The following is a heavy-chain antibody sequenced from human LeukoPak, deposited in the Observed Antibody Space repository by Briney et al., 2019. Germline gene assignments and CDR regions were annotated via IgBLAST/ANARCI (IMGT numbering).Heavy chain of an antibody. V-gene: IGHV3-66*01. CDR1: GFTFSNYA. J-gene: IGHJ4*02. Sequence: PGGSLRLSCEASGFTFSNYAMHWVRQAPGKGLEWVSVIINGGSTFHVDSVKGRFTISTDTFKNTLYLQMNSLRAEDTAVYYCARDLNSWGQGTLVTVSS. CDR2: IINGGST. CDR3: ARDLNS.